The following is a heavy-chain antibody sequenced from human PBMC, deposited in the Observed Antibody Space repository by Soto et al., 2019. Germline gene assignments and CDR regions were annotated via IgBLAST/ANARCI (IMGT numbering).Heavy chain of an antibody. D-gene: IGHD3-10*01. CDR2: ISGGGDTT. J-gene: IGHJ4*01. Sequence: EVQLLESGGGLVQPGGSLRLSCAASGFTFNNYAMTWVRQAPGKGLEWVSAISGGGDTTSYADSVKGRFTVSRDGSKNTLYLQMSSLRAEDTALYYCAKGLGGSGSLPSRVDCWGHGTLVTDTS. CDR3: AKGLGGSGSLPSRVDC. CDR1: GFTFNNYA. V-gene: IGHV3-23*01.